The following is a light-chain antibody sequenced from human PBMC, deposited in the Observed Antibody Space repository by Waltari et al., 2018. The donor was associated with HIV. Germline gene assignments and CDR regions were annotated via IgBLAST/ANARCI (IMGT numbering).Light chain of an antibody. Sequence: DIQMTQSPSSLSASVGDRVTITCRASQGISDSLAWYQQKPGKAPKLLLYAASRLESGVPPRFSGSGSGTDYTLTISSLQPVDFATYYCQQYYSTPGTFGQGTKVEIK. J-gene: IGKJ1*01. CDR2: AAS. CDR1: QGISDS. V-gene: IGKV1-NL1*01. CDR3: QQYYSTPGT.